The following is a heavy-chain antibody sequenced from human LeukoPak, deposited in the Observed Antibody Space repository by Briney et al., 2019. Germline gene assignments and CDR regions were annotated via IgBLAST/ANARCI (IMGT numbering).Heavy chain of an antibody. D-gene: IGHD5-24*01. Sequence: EASVKVSCTASGYTFTSYDINWVQQATGQGLEWMGWMNPNSGNTGYAQKFQGRVTMTRNTSISTAYMELSSLRSEDTAVYYCARGFAEMATIAELASMDVWGQGTTVAVSS. CDR3: ARGFAEMATIAELASMDV. CDR2: MNPNSGNT. CDR1: GYTFTSYD. V-gene: IGHV1-8*01. J-gene: IGHJ6*02.